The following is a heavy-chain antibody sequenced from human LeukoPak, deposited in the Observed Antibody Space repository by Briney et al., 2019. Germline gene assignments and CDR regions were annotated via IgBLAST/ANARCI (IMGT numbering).Heavy chain of an antibody. Sequence: GGSLRLSCAASGFTFSSYWMSWVRQAPGKGLEWVANIKQDGSEKYYVDSVKGRFTISRDNAKNSLYLQMNSLRAEDTAVYYCARGGEDYDFWSGYLTYFDYWGQGTPVTVSS. V-gene: IGHV3-7*01. CDR1: GFTFSSYW. CDR2: IKQDGSEK. CDR3: ARGGEDYDFWSGYLTYFDY. D-gene: IGHD3-3*01. J-gene: IGHJ4*02.